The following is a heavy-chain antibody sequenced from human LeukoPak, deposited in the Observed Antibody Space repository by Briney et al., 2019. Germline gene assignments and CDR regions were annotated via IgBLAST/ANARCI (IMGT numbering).Heavy chain of an antibody. CDR3: AKDPMTTGSLDGY. CDR2: ISYDGSNK. Sequence: GGSLRLSCAASGFTFGSYGMHWVRQAPGKGLEWVAVISYDGSNKYYADSVKGRFTISRDNSKNTLYLQMNSLRAEDTAVYYCAKDPMTTGSLDGYWGQGTLVTVSS. J-gene: IGHJ4*02. V-gene: IGHV3-30*18. D-gene: IGHD4-4*01. CDR1: GFTFGSYG.